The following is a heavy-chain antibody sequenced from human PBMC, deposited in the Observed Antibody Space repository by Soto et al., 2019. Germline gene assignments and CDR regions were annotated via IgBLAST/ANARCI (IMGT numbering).Heavy chain of an antibody. J-gene: IGHJ4*02. Sequence: SLTGKVCGGSIRSNCYYWGRILHPKGMGLEWIWSVYYTGSTYNNPSLKSRITPSVDRSKSQFSLKLTSVTAADTAVYYCARLLYDSRGYYYLDYWGQGTPVTVSS. CDR2: VYYTGST. D-gene: IGHD3-22*01. CDR3: ARLLYDSRGYYYLDY. CDR1: GGSIRSNCYY. V-gene: IGHV4-39*01.